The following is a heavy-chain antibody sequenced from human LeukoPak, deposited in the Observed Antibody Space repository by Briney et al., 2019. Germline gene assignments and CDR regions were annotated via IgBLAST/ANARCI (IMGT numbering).Heavy chain of an antibody. CDR3: AKDTGVVLALDS. CDR1: GFTFSTYN. CDR2: ISSSSTTI. V-gene: IGHV3-48*01. D-gene: IGHD3-3*01. Sequence: GSLRLSCAASGFTFSTYNMNWVRQAPGKGLDWVSYISSSSTTIYYADSVKGRFIISRDNSKNTLYLQMNSLRVEDTAVYYCAKDTGVVLALDSWGQGTQVTVSS. J-gene: IGHJ4*02.